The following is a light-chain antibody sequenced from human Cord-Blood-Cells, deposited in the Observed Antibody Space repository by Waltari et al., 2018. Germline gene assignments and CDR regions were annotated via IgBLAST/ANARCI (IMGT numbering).Light chain of an antibody. CDR1: SSDVGGYNY. Sequence: QSALTQPASVSGSPGQSITISCTGTSSDVGGYNYVPWSQQHPGKAPKLMIYDVSKRPSGVSNRFSGSKSGNTASLTISGLQAEDEADYYCSSYTSSSWVFGGGTKLTVL. J-gene: IGLJ3*02. CDR3: SSYTSSSWV. V-gene: IGLV2-14*01. CDR2: DVS.